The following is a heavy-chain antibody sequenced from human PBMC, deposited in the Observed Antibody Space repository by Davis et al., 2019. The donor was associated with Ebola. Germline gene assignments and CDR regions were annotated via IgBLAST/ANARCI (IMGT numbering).Heavy chain of an antibody. CDR2: ISWNSGSI. V-gene: IGHV3-9*01. CDR1: GFTFDDYA. J-gene: IGHJ3*02. CDR3: ARTRAAAGLDAFDI. D-gene: IGHD6-13*01. Sequence: PGGSLRLSCAASGFTFDDYAMHWVRQAPGKGLEWVSGISWNSGSIGYADSVKGRFTISRENAKNSLYLQMNSLRAGDTAVYYCARTRAAAGLDAFDIWGQGTMVTVSS.